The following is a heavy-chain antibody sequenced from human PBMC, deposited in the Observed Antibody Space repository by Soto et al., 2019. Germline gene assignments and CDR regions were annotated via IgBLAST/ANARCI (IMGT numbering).Heavy chain of an antibody. Sequence: ASVKVSCKASGGTISSYAISWVQQAPGQGLEWMGWINPDSGGTKYAQKFQGWVTMTRDTSISTAYMELSRLKSDGTAVYYCAREGRSSSRQSFDYWGQGTLVTVSS. CDR1: GGTISSYA. D-gene: IGHD6-13*01. V-gene: IGHV1-2*04. CDR3: AREGRSSSRQSFDY. J-gene: IGHJ4*02. CDR2: INPDSGGT.